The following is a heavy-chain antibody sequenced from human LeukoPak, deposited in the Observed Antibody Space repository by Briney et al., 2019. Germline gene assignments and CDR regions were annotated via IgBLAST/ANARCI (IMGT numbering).Heavy chain of an antibody. CDR2: VDHSGNT. Sequence: SETLSLTCTVSGGSINNFFWNWVRQSPGKGLEWIGYVDHSGNTKYNPSLWGRVTMFVDTSNNQFSLRLTSLTAADTAVYYCAREYYGTSGYYNDYWGQGALVTVSS. J-gene: IGHJ4*02. D-gene: IGHD3-22*01. CDR1: GGSINNFF. CDR3: AREYYGTSGYYNDY. V-gene: IGHV4-59*01.